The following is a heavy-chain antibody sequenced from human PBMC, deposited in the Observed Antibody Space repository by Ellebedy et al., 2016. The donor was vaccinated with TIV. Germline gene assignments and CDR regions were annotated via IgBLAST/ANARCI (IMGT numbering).Heavy chain of an antibody. D-gene: IGHD4-17*01. Sequence: GESLKISCAASGFSFRSYWMGWVRQAPGKGLEWVANIYQDGGVQYYVDSVKGRFTISRDNADNSLFLQMNRLRAEDTAVYFCARRGSYGDYAVEINSWFDTWGQGTLVTVST. J-gene: IGHJ5*02. CDR1: GFSFRSYW. CDR3: ARRGSYGDYAVEINSWFDT. CDR2: IYQDGGVQ. V-gene: IGHV3-7*01.